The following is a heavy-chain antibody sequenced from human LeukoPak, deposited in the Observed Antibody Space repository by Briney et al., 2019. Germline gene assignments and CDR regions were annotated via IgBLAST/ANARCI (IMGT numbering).Heavy chain of an antibody. V-gene: IGHV3-48*01. J-gene: IGHJ4*02. Sequence: GGSLRLSCAASGFTFSNYWMHWVRQAPGKGLEWVSYISSSSTTIYYADSVKGRFTISRDNAKNSLYLQMNSLRAEDTAVYYCARVLLKRNYDGSTYYGYWGQGTLVTVSS. CDR2: ISSSSTTI. CDR1: GFTFSNYW. CDR3: ARVLLKRNYDGSTYYGY. D-gene: IGHD3-22*01.